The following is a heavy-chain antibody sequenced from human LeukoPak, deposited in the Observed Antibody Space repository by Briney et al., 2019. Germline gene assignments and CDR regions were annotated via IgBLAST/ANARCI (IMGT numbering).Heavy chain of an antibody. CDR2: IYYSGSP. CDR1: GGSISSSY. D-gene: IGHD3-9*01. CDR3: ARDLFGDDILTGYSL. Sequence: PSETLSLTCTVSGGSISSSYWSWIRQPPGKGLEWIGYIYYSGSPNYNPSLKSRVTISVDTSKNQFSLKLSSVTAADTAVYYCARDLFGDDILTGYSLWGQGTLVTVSS. J-gene: IGHJ4*02. V-gene: IGHV4-59*12.